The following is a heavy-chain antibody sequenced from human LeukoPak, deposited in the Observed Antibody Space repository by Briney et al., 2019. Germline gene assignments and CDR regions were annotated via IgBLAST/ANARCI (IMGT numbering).Heavy chain of an antibody. CDR2: ISGSGGST. V-gene: IGHV3-23*01. CDR3: AKEVVGATNWFDP. D-gene: IGHD1-26*01. CDR1: GLTFRSSA. J-gene: IGHJ5*02. Sequence: GASLRLSCAASGLTFRSSAMSWVRQAPRKGLEWVSRISGSGGSTYFADSVKGRFTISRDNSKNTLYLQMNSLRGEDTAIYYCAKEVVGATNWFDPWGQGTLVTVSS.